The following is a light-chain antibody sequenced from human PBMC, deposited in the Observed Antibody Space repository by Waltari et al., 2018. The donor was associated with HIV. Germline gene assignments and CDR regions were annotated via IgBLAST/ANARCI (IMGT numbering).Light chain of an antibody. CDR1: HIGITR. V-gene: IGLV3-21*02. CDR3: QVWDTSREWV. CDR2: DNT. Sequence: SHVLTQPPSVSVAPGQTARTTCWENHIGITRVHWYQQKPGQAPVLVVYDNTDRPSGIPERFSGSNSGKTATLTIRGVEAGDEADYYCQVWDTSREWVFGGGTKLTVL. J-gene: IGLJ3*02.